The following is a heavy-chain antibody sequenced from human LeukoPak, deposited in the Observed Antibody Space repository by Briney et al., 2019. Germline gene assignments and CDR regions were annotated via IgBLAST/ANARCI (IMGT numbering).Heavy chain of an antibody. D-gene: IGHD2-21*01. CDR3: AKGAYGVGGALDY. V-gene: IGHV3-23*01. Sequence: GGSLRLSCAASGFTFSSYAMSWVRQAPGKGLEWVSAISGSGGSTYYADSVKGRFTISRDDSKYTVFLQMNSLRVDDTAVYYCAKGAYGVGGALDYWGRGSLVTVSS. CDR2: ISGSGGST. CDR1: GFTFSSYA. J-gene: IGHJ4*02.